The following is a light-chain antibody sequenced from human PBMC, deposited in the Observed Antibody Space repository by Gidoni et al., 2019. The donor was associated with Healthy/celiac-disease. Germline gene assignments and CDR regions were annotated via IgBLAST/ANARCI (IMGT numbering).Light chain of an antibody. Sequence: DIQMTQSPSSLSASVGDRVTITCQASQDISNYLHWYQQKPGKAPKLLIYDASNLETGVPARFSGSGSGTDFTFTISSLQPEDIATYYCQQYDKKALTFGGGTKVEIK. CDR1: QDISNY. CDR2: DAS. CDR3: QQYDKKALT. V-gene: IGKV1-33*01. J-gene: IGKJ4*01.